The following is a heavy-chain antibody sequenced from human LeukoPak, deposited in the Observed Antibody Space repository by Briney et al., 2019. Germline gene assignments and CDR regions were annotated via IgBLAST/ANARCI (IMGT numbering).Heavy chain of an antibody. V-gene: IGHV4-30-2*01. CDR2: IYYSGST. CDR3: ARDYDDAFDI. D-gene: IGHD5-12*01. J-gene: IGHJ3*02. Sequence: SETLSLTCAVSGGSISSGGYSWSWIRQPPGKGLEWIGYIYYSGSTYYNPSLKSRVTISVDRSKNQFSLKLSSVTAADTAVYYCARDYDDAFDIWGQGTMVTVSS. CDR1: GGSISSGGYS.